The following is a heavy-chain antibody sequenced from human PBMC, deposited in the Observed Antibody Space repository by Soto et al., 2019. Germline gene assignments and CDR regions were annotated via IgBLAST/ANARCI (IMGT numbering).Heavy chain of an antibody. V-gene: IGHV4-59*01. CDR3: ARFPYPTYYYGSGSYFDY. CDR2: IYYSGST. CDR1: GGSISSYY. J-gene: IGHJ4*02. Sequence: NPWETLSLTCTVSGGSISSYYWSWIRQPPGKGLEWIGYIYYSGSTNYNPSLKSRVTISVDTSKNQFSLKLSSVTAADTAVYYCARFPYPTYYYGSGSYFDYWGQGTLVTVSS. D-gene: IGHD3-10*01.